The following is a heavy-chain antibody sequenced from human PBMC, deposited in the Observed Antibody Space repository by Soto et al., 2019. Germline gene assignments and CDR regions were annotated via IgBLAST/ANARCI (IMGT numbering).Heavy chain of an antibody. V-gene: IGHV3-11*01. CDR1: GFSFRDYY. CDR3: ERINGYEGEYNWLDP. D-gene: IGHD5-12*01. J-gene: IGHJ5*02. CDR2: IRSSGSTI. Sequence: PGGSLRLSCAASGFSFRDYYMSWIRQAPGEGLEWVSYIRSSGSTIYYADSVKGRFTISRDNAKKSLYLQMNSLRAEDTAVYYCERINGYEGEYNWLDPWGQGPLVTVSS.